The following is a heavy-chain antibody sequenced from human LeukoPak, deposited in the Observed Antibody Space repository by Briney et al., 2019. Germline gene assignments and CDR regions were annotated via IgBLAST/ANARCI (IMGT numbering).Heavy chain of an antibody. J-gene: IGHJ6*03. Sequence: PGGTLRLSCAASGFTFTSYGMSWVRQAPGKGLEWVSAISGGGGSTYYADSVKGRFTISRDNSKNTLYPQMNSLRAEDTAVSYCARDENMGYYYYYMDVWGKGTPVTVSS. D-gene: IGHD2/OR15-2a*01. V-gene: IGHV3-23*01. CDR2: ISGGGGST. CDR1: GFTFTSYG. CDR3: ARDENMGYYYYYMDV.